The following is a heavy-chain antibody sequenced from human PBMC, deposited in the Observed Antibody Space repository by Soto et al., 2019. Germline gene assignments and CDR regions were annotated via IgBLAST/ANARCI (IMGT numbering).Heavy chain of an antibody. CDR3: AREPTYYYDSSGLARAFDI. V-gene: IGHV4-31*03. D-gene: IGHD3-22*01. J-gene: IGHJ3*02. CDR2: IYYSGST. CDR1: GGSISSSSYY. Sequence: SETLSLTCTVSGGSISSSSYYWGWIRQHPGKGLEWIGYIYYSGSTYYNPSLKSRVTISVDTSKNQFSLKLSSVTAADTAVYYCAREPTYYYDSSGLARAFDIWGQGTMVIVSS.